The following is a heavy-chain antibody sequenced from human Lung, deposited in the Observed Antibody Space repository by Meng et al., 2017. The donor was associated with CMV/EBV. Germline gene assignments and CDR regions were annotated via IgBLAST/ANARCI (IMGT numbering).Heavy chain of an antibody. CDR2: IQPDDSHI. CDR3: ARVKTTWVWFED. J-gene: IGHJ5*02. D-gene: IGHD1-1*01. CDR1: QYTFSNYW. Sequence: ESXKISXKTSQYTFSNYWIGWVRQMPGKGLEWMGIIQPDDSHIRNSPSFQGQVTLSVDKSITTAYLQWSSLKASDTAMYYCARVKTTWVWFEDWGQGTQVPVAS. V-gene: IGHV5-51*01.